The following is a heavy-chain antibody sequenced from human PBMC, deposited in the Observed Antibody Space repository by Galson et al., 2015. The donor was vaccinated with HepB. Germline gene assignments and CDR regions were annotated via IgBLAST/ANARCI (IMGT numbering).Heavy chain of an antibody. D-gene: IGHD2-2*01. CDR3: AKVDIVVVPAAQSAYYYGMDV. J-gene: IGHJ6*02. V-gene: IGHV3-30*18. CDR1: GFTFSSYG. CDR2: TSYDGSNK. Sequence: SLRLSCAASGFTFSSYGMHWVRQAPGKGLEWVAVTSYDGSNKYYADSVKGRFTISRDNSKNTLYLQMNSLRAEDTAVYYCAKVDIVVVPAAQSAYYYGMDVWGQGTTVTVSS.